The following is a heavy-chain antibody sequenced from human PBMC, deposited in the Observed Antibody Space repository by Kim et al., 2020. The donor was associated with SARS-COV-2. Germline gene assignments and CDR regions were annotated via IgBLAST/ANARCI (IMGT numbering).Heavy chain of an antibody. Sequence: LKSRVTRSVDTSKNQFSLKLSSVTAADTAVYYCARGRGYGRGYYYYGMDVWGQGTTVTVSS. J-gene: IGHJ6*02. CDR3: ARGRGYGRGYYYYGMDV. V-gene: IGHV4-34*01. D-gene: IGHD3-10*01.